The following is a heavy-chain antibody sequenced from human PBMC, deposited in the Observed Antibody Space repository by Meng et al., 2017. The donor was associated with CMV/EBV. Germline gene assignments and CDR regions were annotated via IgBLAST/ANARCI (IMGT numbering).Heavy chain of an antibody. CDR2: IKQDGGEK. Sequence: GGSLRLSCAASGFTFSSYWMSWVRQAPGKGLEWVANIKQDGGEKYYVDSVKGRFTISRDNAKNSLYLQMNSLRAEDTAVYYCATHPANYDFWSGYINWGQGTLVTVSS. CDR1: GFTFSSYW. CDR3: ATHPANYDFWSGYIN. D-gene: IGHD3-3*01. J-gene: IGHJ4*02. V-gene: IGHV3-7*01.